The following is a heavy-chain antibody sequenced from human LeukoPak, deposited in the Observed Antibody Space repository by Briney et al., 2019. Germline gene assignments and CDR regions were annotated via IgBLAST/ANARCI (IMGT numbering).Heavy chain of an antibody. CDR3: TRDFLTYYYMDV. CDR1: GFTFSNAW. Sequence: PGGSLRLSCAASGFTFSNAWMSWVRQAPGKGLEWVGRIKSKTDGGTTDYAAPVKGRFTISRDDSKSIAYLQMNSLKTEDTAVYYCTRDFLTYYYMDVWGKGTTVTVSS. D-gene: IGHD2-21*02. CDR2: IKSKTDGGTT. V-gene: IGHV3-15*01. J-gene: IGHJ6*03.